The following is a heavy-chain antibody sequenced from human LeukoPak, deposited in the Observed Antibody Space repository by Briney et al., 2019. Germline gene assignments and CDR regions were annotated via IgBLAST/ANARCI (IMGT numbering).Heavy chain of an antibody. CDR3: ARATFTVLRFLGWLPVFDY. V-gene: IGHV1-18*01. Sequence: ASVKVSCKASGYTFTSYGISWVRQAPGQGLEWMGWISAYNGNTNYAQKLQGRVTMTTDTSTSTAYMELRSLRSDDTAVYYCARATFTVLRFLGWLPVFDYWGQGTLVTVSS. J-gene: IGHJ4*02. CDR1: GYTFTSYG. CDR2: ISAYNGNT. D-gene: IGHD3-3*01.